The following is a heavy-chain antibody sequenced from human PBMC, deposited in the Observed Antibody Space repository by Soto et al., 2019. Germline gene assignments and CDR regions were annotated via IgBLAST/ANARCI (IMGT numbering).Heavy chain of an antibody. Sequence: SETLSLTCTVSGGSISSGGYYWSWIRQHPGKGLEWIGYIYYSGSTYYNPSLKSRVTISVDTSKNQFSLKLSSVTAADTAVYYCASTGSSGYYYCIGDWGQGTLVTVSS. J-gene: IGHJ4*02. CDR3: ASTGSSGYYYCIGD. CDR1: GGSISSGGYY. V-gene: IGHV4-31*03. D-gene: IGHD3-22*01. CDR2: IYYSGST.